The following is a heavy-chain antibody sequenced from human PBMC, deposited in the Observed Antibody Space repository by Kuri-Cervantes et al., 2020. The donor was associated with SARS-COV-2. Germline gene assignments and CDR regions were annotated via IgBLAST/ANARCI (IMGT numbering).Heavy chain of an antibody. D-gene: IGHD6-19*01. V-gene: IGHV3-30*02. CDR2: IRYDGSNK. Sequence: GESLKISCAASGFTFSSYGTHWVRQAPGKGLEWVAFIRYDGSNKYYADSVKGRFTISRDNSKNTLYLQMNSLRAEDTAVYYCAKSVAGPFDYWGQGTLVTVSS. CDR1: GFTFSSYG. J-gene: IGHJ4*02. CDR3: AKSVAGPFDY.